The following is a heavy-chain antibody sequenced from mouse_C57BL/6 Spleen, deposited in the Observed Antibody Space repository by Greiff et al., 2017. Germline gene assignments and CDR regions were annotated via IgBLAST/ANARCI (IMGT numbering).Heavy chain of an antibody. V-gene: IGHV1-52*01. CDR2: IDPSDSET. D-gene: IGHD1-1*01. CDR1: GYTFTSYW. Sequence: QVQLQQPGAELVRPGSSVKLSCKASGYTFTSYWMHWVKQRPIQGLEWIGNIDPSDSETHYNQKFKDKATLTGDKSSSTAYMQLSSLTSEDSAVYYCAREGAYYGSSYGDYWGQGTSVTVSS. J-gene: IGHJ4*01. CDR3: AREGAYYGSSYGDY.